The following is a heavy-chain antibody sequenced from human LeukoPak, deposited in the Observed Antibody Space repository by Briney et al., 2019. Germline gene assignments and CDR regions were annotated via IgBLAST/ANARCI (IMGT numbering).Heavy chain of an antibody. V-gene: IGHV1-46*01. D-gene: IGHD2-8*01. J-gene: IGHJ2*01. Sequence: ASVKVSCKASGYTFTSYYMHWVRQAPGQGLEWMGIINPSGGSTSYAQKFQGRVTITADESTSTAYMELSSLRSEDTAVYYCASPRYCTNGVCDHWYFDLWGRGTLVTVSS. CDR1: GYTFTSYY. CDR2: INPSGGST. CDR3: ASPRYCTNGVCDHWYFDL.